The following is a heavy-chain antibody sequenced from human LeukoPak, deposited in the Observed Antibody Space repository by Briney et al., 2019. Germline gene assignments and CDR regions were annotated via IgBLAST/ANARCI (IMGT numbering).Heavy chain of an antibody. D-gene: IGHD1-26*01. CDR3: ARGLSGHYAFDV. Sequence: GGSLRLSCAAPGFTFSDYWVHWVRQPPGKGLVWVSRINSGGSSTSYADSVKGRFTISRDDAKNTLYLQMNILRAEDTAVYYCARGLSGHYAFDVWGRGTMVTVSS. CDR2: INSGGSST. J-gene: IGHJ3*01. V-gene: IGHV3-74*01. CDR1: GFTFSDYW.